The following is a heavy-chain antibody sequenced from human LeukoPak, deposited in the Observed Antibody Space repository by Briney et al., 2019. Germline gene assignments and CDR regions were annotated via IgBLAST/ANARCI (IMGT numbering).Heavy chain of an antibody. Sequence: GASVKVSCKASGYTFTGYYMDWVRQAPGQGLEWMGWINPNSGGTNYAQKFQGRVTMTRDTSISTAYMELSRLRSDDTAVYYCARETYGSGSYYKYWGQGTLVTVSS. CDR1: GYTFTGYY. CDR3: ARETYGSGSYYKY. D-gene: IGHD3-10*01. J-gene: IGHJ4*02. V-gene: IGHV1-2*02. CDR2: INPNSGGT.